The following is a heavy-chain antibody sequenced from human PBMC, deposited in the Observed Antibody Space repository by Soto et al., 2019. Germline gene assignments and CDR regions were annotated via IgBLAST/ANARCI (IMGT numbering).Heavy chain of an antibody. V-gene: IGHV3-23*01. CDR2: ISSSGGYT. CDR3: AKEGWGAFDI. Sequence: GGSLRLSCAASGFTFSSYSMNWVRQAPGKGLEWVSAISSSGGYTYYADSVKGRFTISRDNSKNTLYLQMNSLRAEDTAVYYCAKEGWGAFDIWGQGTMVTVSS. J-gene: IGHJ3*02. CDR1: GFTFSSYS. D-gene: IGHD3-16*01.